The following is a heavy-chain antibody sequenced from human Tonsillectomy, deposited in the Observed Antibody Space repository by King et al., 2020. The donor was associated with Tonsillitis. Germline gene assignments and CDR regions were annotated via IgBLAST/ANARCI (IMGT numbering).Heavy chain of an antibody. V-gene: IGHV3-15*01. CDR1: GFTFSNAW. J-gene: IGHJ6*02. D-gene: IGHD5-18*01. Sequence: VQLVESGGGLVKPGGSLRLSCAASGFTFSNAWMSWVRQAPGKGLEWVGRIKSKIDGGTTDYAAPVKGRFTISRDDSKNTLYLQMNSLKTEDTAVYYCIVDTDYYYSYGMDVWGQGTTVTVSS. CDR2: IKSKIDGGTT. CDR3: IVDTDYYYSYGMDV.